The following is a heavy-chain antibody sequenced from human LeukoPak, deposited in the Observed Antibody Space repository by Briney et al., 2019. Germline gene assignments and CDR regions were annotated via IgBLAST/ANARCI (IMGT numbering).Heavy chain of an antibody. CDR3: ARGRRPLS. V-gene: IGHV4-34*01. CDR1: GGSFSGYY. CDR2: INHSGST. J-gene: IGHJ4*02. Sequence: SETLSLTCAVYGGSFSGYYWSWIRQPPGKGLEWIGEINHSGSTNYNPSLKSRVTISVDTSKNQFSLKLSSVTAADTAVYYCARGRRPLSWGQGTLVTVSS.